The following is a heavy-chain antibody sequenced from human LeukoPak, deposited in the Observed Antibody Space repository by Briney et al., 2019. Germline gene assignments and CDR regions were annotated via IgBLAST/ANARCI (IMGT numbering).Heavy chain of an antibody. CDR1: GFTFSSYS. Sequence: GGSLRLSCAASGFTFSSYSMNWVRQAPGKGLEWVSYISSSSSTIYYADSVKGRFTISRDNGKSSVYLQMNSLRAEDTAVYYCATASFMDVWGQGTTVTVSS. J-gene: IGHJ6*02. CDR2: ISSSSSTI. CDR3: ATASFMDV. V-gene: IGHV3-48*01.